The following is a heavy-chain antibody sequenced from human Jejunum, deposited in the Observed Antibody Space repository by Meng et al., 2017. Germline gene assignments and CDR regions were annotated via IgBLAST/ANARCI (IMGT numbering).Heavy chain of an antibody. CDR2: ITAGNGNT. Sequence: QAQVVHSGADVKAPGASVAVSCKASGFNFVSDAIYWVRQAPGQGLEWMGWITAGNGNTKYSQNFQGRVTITRDTSASTAYMELSSLRSEDTAVYYCARDMPYSSGSFDYWGQGTLVTVSS. D-gene: IGHD3-10*01. V-gene: IGHV1-3*01. CDR1: GFNFVSDA. J-gene: IGHJ4*02. CDR3: ARDMPYSSGSFDY.